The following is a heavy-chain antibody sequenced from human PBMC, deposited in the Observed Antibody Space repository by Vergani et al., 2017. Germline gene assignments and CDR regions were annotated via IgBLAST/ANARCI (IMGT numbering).Heavy chain of an antibody. Sequence: EVQLLESGGDLVQPGGSLRLSCTASGFIFSSYAMNWVRQAPGKGLEWVSGISGSGATSYYAASVKGRFALSRDNSKNTVYMQMNNLKPEDTAVYYCAKGGVGALTRYYPMDVWGKGTTVTVSS. CDR1: GFIFSSYA. CDR3: AKGGVGALTRYYPMDV. D-gene: IGHD1-26*01. CDR2: ISGSGATS. J-gene: IGHJ6*03. V-gene: IGHV3-23*01.